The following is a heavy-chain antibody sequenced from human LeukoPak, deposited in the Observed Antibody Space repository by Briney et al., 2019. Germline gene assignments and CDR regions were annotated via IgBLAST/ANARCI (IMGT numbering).Heavy chain of an antibody. CDR3: ARDRGYCSGGSCYSNAFDI. J-gene: IGHJ3*02. D-gene: IGHD2-15*01. Sequence: GGSLRLSCAASGFTFSTYSMNWVRQAPGKGLEWFSYISSSTTYIYYADSVKGRFTISRDNAKNSLYLQMNSLRAEDTSVYYCARDRGYCSGGSCYSNAFDIWGQGTMVTVSS. V-gene: IGHV3-21*01. CDR1: GFTFSTYS. CDR2: ISSSTTYI.